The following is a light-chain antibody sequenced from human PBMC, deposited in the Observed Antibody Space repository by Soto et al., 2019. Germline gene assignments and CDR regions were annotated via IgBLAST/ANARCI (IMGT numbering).Light chain of an antibody. CDR3: QNYNSVPLT. V-gene: IGKV1-27*01. CDR2: AAS. J-gene: IGKJ4*01. CDR1: QDISNY. Sequence: DIQMTQSPSSLSASGGDRGTITCRASQDISNYLAWYQQKPGKAPKFLIYAASALQPGVPSRFSGSGSGTEFTLTISSLQPEDAATYYCQNYNSVPLTFGGGTKVEI.